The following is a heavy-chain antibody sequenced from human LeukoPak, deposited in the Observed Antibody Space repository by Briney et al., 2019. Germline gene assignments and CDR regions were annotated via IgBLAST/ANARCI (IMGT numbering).Heavy chain of an antibody. D-gene: IGHD3-10*02. V-gene: IGHV3-43D*03. Sequence: AGGSLRLSCAASGFNFDVYAMHWVRQLPGKGLEWVSLITWNGASSYYADSVEGRFTVSRDNAKNSLYLQMNSLRAEDTAVYYCAELGITMIGGVWGKGTTVTISS. J-gene: IGHJ6*04. CDR3: AELGITMIGGV. CDR2: ITWNGASS. CDR1: GFNFDVYA.